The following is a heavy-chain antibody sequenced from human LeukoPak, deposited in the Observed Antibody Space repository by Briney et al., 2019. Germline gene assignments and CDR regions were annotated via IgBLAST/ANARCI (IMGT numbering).Heavy chain of an antibody. V-gene: IGHV3-30*04. CDR1: GFTFSSYA. CDR2: ISYDGSNK. J-gene: IGHJ4*02. Sequence: GGSLRLSCAASGFTFSSYAMHWVRQAPGKGLEWVAVISYDGSNKYYADSVKGRFTISRDNSKNTLYLQMNSLRAEDTAVYYCAKWGVNSVDYWGQGTLVTVSS. CDR3: AKWGVNSVDY. D-gene: IGHD3-10*01.